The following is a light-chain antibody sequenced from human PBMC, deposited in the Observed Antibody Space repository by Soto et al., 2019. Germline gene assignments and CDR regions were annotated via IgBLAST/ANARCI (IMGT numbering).Light chain of an antibody. CDR2: DAS. J-gene: IGKJ4*01. CDR3: QQRENLIT. V-gene: IGKV3-11*01. CDR1: RSVNSD. Sequence: EIVLTQSPATLSLSPGERATLSCRASRSVNSDLAWFQQKPGQAPRLLIYDASNRATGIPARFSGSGSDTDFTLTISSLEPEDFAVYYCQQRENLITFGGGTKVEI.